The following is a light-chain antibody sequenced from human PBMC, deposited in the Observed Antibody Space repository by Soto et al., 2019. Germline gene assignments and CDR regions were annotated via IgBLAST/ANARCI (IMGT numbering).Light chain of an antibody. V-gene: IGKV1-27*01. CDR2: DAS. CDR3: QKYKSAPYT. CDR1: QGISNS. J-gene: IGKJ3*01. Sequence: DIQLTQSPSFLSASVGDRVTITCRASQGISNSLAWYQQKPGKGPSLLIYDASTLQSGVPSRFSGSGSGTDFTLTINSLQPEDVATYYCQKYKSAPYTFGPGTKVDIK.